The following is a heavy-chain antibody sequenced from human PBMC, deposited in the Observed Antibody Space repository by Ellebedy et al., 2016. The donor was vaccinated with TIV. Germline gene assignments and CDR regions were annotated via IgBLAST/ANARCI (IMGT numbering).Heavy chain of an antibody. CDR3: ARVRSDSSGYFYYFDY. J-gene: IGHJ4*02. CDR1: GYTFTNYD. D-gene: IGHD3-22*01. CDR2: ISTYNGDT. Sequence: ASVKVSXXASGYTFTNYDISWVRQAPGQGLEWMGWISTYNGDTNYAQKLQGRVTMTTDTSTYTAYMELRSLRSDDTAVYYCARVRSDSSGYFYYFDYWGQGTLITVSS. V-gene: IGHV1-18*01.